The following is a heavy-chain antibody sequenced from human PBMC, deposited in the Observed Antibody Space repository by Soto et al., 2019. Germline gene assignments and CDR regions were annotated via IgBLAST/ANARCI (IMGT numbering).Heavy chain of an antibody. Sequence: GGSLRLSCAASGFIFSSDWMHWVRQAPGEGLVWVSRINSDGSSTNYADSVKGRFTISRDNAKNTLYLQMNSLRAEDTAVYYCALSYTVTTEYWGQGTLVTVSS. CDR2: INSDGSST. V-gene: IGHV3-74*01. D-gene: IGHD4-17*01. CDR3: ALSYTVTTEY. J-gene: IGHJ4*02. CDR1: GFIFSSDW.